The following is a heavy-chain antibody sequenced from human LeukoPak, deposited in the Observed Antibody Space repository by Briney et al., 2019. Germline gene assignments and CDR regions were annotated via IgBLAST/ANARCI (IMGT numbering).Heavy chain of an antibody. CDR1: GFTFSSYG. CDR2: ISYDGSNK. CDR3: AKDRYSQYYFDY. D-gene: IGHD5-18*01. J-gene: IGHJ4*02. Sequence: GRSLRLSCAASGFTFSSYGMHWVRQAPGKGLEWVAVISYDGSNKYYADSVKGRFTISRDNSKNTLYLQMNSLRAEDTAVYYCAKDRYSQYYFDYWGQGTLVTVSS. V-gene: IGHV3-30*18.